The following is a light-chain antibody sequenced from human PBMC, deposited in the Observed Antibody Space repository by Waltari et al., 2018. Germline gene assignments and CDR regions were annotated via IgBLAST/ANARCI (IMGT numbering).Light chain of an antibody. V-gene: IGKV3-20*01. CDR3: QMYVRLPVT. J-gene: IGKJ1*01. Sequence: SCRASQSGGRSLAWYQRKPGQAPRILIYDTSNRATGIPERFSGSGSGTDFSLTISRLEPEDFAVYYCQMYVRLPVTFGQGTKVEIK. CDR2: DTS. CDR1: QSGGRS.